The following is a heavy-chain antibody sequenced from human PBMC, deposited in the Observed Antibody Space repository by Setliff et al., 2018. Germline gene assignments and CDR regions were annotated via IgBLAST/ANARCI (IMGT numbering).Heavy chain of an antibody. V-gene: IGHV1-46*03. CDR1: GGTFSSYA. CDR3: ARDRFYNSWSGTSITAPHDAFDI. D-gene: IGHD3-3*01. CDR2: INPSGGLT. J-gene: IGHJ3*02. Sequence: ASVKVSCKASGGTFSSYAIDWVRQAPGQGLEWMGIINPSGGLTKYAQKFQGRVTMTSDTSTNTVYLEVSSLRSEDTAVYFCARDRFYNSWSGTSITAPHDAFDIWGQGTMVTVSS.